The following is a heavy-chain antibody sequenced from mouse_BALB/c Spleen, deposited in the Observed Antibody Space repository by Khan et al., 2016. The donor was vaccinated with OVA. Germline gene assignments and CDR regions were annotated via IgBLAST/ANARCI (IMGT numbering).Heavy chain of an antibody. CDR1: GFTLSDYG. V-gene: IGHV5-15*02. Sequence: EGERGENGGGLVQHGGSRKIYCAVSGFTLSDYGLEWVRQAPGKGPEWVAFISSLAYSIYYADTVTGRFTISRENAKNTLYLEMSSLRSEDTAMYYCARSWAMDYWGQGTSVTVSS. CDR2: ISSLAYSI. J-gene: IGHJ4*01. CDR3: ARSWAMDY.